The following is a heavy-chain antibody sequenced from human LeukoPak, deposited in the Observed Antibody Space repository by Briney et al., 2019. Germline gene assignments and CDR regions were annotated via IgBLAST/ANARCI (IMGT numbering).Heavy chain of an antibody. V-gene: IGHV4-59*01. J-gene: IGHJ1*01. D-gene: IGHD2-15*01. Sequence: SETLPLTCTVSGGSISTYYWSWIWQPPGKGLEWIGYVYDSGSTNYNPSLKSRATISVDTSKNQFSLNLSSVTAADTAVYYCASASGGWEYFRHWGQGTLVTVSS. CDR3: ASASGGWEYFRH. CDR1: GGSISTYY. CDR2: VYDSGST.